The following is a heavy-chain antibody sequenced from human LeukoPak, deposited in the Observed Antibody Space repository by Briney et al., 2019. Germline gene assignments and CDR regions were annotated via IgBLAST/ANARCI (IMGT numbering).Heavy chain of an antibody. CDR1: GFTFSSYE. CDR2: ISCSGSNI. D-gene: IGHD6-13*01. CDR3: ARVSSSWDYGMDV. J-gene: IGHJ6*02. Sequence: GGSLRLSCAASGFTFSSYEMNWVRQAPGKGLEWVSYISCSGSNIYYADSVKGRFTISRDNAKNSLYLQMNSLRAKDTAVYYWARVSSSWDYGMDVWGQGTTVTVSS. V-gene: IGHV3-48*03.